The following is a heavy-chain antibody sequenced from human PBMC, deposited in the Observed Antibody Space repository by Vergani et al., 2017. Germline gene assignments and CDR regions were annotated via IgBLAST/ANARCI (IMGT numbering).Heavy chain of an antibody. CDR3: ARRIAAAGGDAFDI. D-gene: IGHD6-13*01. CDR1: GYTFTSYW. Sequence: VQLVQSGAEVKKPGASVKVSCKASGYTFTSYWIGWVRQMPGKGLEWMGIIYPGDSDTRYSPSFQGQVTISADKSISTAYLQWSSLKASDTAMCYCARRIAAAGGDAFDIWGQGTMVTVSS. V-gene: IGHV5-51*01. CDR2: IYPGDSDT. J-gene: IGHJ3*02.